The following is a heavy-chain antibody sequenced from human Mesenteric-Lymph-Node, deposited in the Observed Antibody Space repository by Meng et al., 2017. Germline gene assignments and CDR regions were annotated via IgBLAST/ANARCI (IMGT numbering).Heavy chain of an antibody. V-gene: IGHV4-34*01. D-gene: IGHD3/OR15-3a*01. CDR3: ARHIGIIGQRGFDY. CDR2: INHSGST. Sequence: QVQLQQWGAGLLKPSEPLSPTCAVYGGSFSGYYWSWIRQPPGKGLEWIGEINHSGSTNYNPSLKSRVTISVDTSKNQFSLKLSSVTAADTAVYYCARHIGIIGQRGFDYWGQGTLVTVSS. CDR1: GGSFSGYY. J-gene: IGHJ4*02.